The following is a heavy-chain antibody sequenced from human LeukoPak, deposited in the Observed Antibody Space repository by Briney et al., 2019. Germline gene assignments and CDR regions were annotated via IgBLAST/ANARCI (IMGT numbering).Heavy chain of an antibody. J-gene: IGHJ4*02. V-gene: IGHV3-48*03. CDR3: SLLAVASPQDY. Sequence: PGGSLRLSCAASGFTFSTYEMHWVRQAPGKGLEWVSDTSSSGSTVYYADSVKGRFTTSRDNAKNFLYLQMHSLRAEDTAVYYCSLLAVASPQDYWGQGTLVTVSS. CDR2: TSSSGSTV. CDR1: GFTFSTYE. D-gene: IGHD6-19*01.